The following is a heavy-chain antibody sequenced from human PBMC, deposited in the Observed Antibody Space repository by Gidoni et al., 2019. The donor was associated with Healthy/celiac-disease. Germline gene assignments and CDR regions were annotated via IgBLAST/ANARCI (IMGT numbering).Heavy chain of an antibody. Sequence: EVQLVESGGGLVKPGGSLRLSCAASGFPFSSYSMNWVRQAPGKGLEWVSSISSSSSYIYYADSVKGRFTISRDNAKNSLYLQMNSLRAEDTAVYYCARDEQQNNWFDPWGQGTLVTVSS. CDR1: GFPFSSYS. V-gene: IGHV3-21*01. CDR2: ISSSSSYI. D-gene: IGHD6-13*01. J-gene: IGHJ5*02. CDR3: ARDEQQNNWFDP.